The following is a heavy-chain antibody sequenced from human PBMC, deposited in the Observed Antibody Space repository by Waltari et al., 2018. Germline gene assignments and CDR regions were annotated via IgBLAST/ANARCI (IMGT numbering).Heavy chain of an antibody. CDR1: GSSFTSYW. V-gene: IGHV5-51*01. CDR2: IYPGDSDT. Sequence: EVQLVLSCDEVQQPGESLMISCKGSGSSFTSYWIGWVRQLHGKGLEWMGIIYPGDSDTRYSPSFQGQVTISADKSISTAYLQWSSLKASDTAMYYCARHEVAARLPYYFDYWGQGTLVTVSS. J-gene: IGHJ4*02. D-gene: IGHD6-6*01. CDR3: ARHEVAARLPYYFDY.